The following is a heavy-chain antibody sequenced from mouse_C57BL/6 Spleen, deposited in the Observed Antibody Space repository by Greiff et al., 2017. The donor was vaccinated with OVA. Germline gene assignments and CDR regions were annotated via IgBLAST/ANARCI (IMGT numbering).Heavy chain of an antibody. V-gene: IGHV1-55*01. J-gene: IGHJ4*01. CDR3: ARNDDYAMDY. D-gene: IGHD2-12*01. Sequence: VQLQQPGAELVKPGASVKMSCKASGYTFTSYWITWVKQRPGQGLEWIGDIYPGSGSTNYNEKFKSKATLTVDTSSSTENMQLSGLTSEDSEVYYCARNDDYAMDYWGQGTSVTVSS. CDR1: GYTFTSYW. CDR2: IYPGSGST.